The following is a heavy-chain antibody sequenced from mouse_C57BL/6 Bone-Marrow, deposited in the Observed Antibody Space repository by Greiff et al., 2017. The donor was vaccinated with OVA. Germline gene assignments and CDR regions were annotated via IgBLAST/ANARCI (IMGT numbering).Heavy chain of an antibody. CDR3: AALYGSSPHWYFDV. CDR1: GYTFTSYW. V-gene: IGHV1-69*01. J-gene: IGHJ1*03. CDR2: IDPSDSYT. D-gene: IGHD1-1*01. Sequence: QVHVKQPGAELVMPGASVKLSCKASGYTFTSYWMHWVKQRPGQGLEWIGEIDPSDSYTNYNQKFKGKSTLTVDKSSSTAYMQLSSLTSEDSAVYYCAALYGSSPHWYFDVWGTGTTVTVSS.